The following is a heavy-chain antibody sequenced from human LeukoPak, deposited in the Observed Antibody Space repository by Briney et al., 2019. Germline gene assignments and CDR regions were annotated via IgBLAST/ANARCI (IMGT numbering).Heavy chain of an antibody. CDR3: ARGDDTWNYSGDAFDI. D-gene: IGHD1-7*01. V-gene: IGHV4-4*07. CDR1: GGSISSYY. CDR2: IYTSGST. J-gene: IGHJ3*02. Sequence: SETLSLTCTVSGGSISSYYWSWIRQPAGKGLEWIGRIYTSGSTNYNPSLKSRVTISVDTSKNQFSLKLSSVTAADTAVYYCARGDDTWNYSGDAFDIWGQGTMVTVSS.